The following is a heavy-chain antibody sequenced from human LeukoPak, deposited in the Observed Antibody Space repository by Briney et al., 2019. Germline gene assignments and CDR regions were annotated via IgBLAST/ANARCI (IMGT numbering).Heavy chain of an antibody. CDR1: GFTFNSYT. CDR3: ARSRSSSPYDKNLNY. J-gene: IGHJ4*02. Sequence: GGSLRLTCTASGFTFNSYTISWVREAPGKGLEWVSSISGSGNYIYHAASVKGRFTISRDDAQNSVYLQMNSLKDEDTAVYYCARSRSSSPYDKNLNYWGQGTLVVVSS. V-gene: IGHV3-21*01. CDR2: ISGSGNYI. D-gene: IGHD3-10*01.